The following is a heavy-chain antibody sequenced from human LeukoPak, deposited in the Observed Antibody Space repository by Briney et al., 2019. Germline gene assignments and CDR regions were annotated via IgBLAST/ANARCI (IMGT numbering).Heavy chain of an antibody. Sequence: PSETLSLTCAVYGGSFSGYYWSWIRQPPGKGLEWIGEINHSGSTNYNPSLKSRVTISVDTSKNQFSLKLSSVTAADTAVYYCAHEMVRGGGLWGQGTLVTVSS. CDR3: AHEMVRGGGL. CDR1: GGSFSGYY. CDR2: INHSGST. D-gene: IGHD3-10*01. V-gene: IGHV4-34*01. J-gene: IGHJ4*02.